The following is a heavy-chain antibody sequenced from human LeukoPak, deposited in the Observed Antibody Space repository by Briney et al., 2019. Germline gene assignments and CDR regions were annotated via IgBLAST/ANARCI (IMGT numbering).Heavy chain of an antibody. CDR3: ATAPGYSGSPAPLQH. CDR2: FDPEDGET. Sequence: GASVKVSCKASGYTFTGYYMHWVRQAPGQGLEWMGGFDPEDGETIYAQKFQGRVTMTEDTSTDTAYMELSSLRSEDTAVHYCATAPGYSGSPAPLQHWGQGTLVTVSS. J-gene: IGHJ1*01. D-gene: IGHD1-26*01. CDR1: GYTFTGYY. V-gene: IGHV1-24*01.